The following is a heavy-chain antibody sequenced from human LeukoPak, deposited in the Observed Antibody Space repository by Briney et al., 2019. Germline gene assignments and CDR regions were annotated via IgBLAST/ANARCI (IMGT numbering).Heavy chain of an antibody. CDR3: AREADTAMAPFDY. V-gene: IGHV4-4*07. CDR2: IYTSGST. D-gene: IGHD5-18*01. J-gene: IGHJ4*02. CDR1: GASISGYY. Sequence: SENLSLTCIVSGASISGYYWSWIRHPAGKGLEWIGRIYTSGSTNYNPSLKSRVTILVDTSKNQFSLKLSSVTAADTAVYYCAREADTAMAPFDYWGQGTLVTVSS.